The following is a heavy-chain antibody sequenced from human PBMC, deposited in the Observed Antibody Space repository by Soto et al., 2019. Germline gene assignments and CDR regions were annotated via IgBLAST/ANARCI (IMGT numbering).Heavy chain of an antibody. Sequence: GGSRRLSCAASGFTLSAYDMHWVRQAEGKGLDWVSALGAADDPYYLVSVKGRFTISRENAKNSLYLQMNNLRAGDTAVYYCARAYSGRLPRRADYYYAMDVWGQGTTVTVSS. V-gene: IGHV3-13*05. CDR3: ARAYSGRLPRRADYYYAMDV. D-gene: IGHD2-15*01. J-gene: IGHJ6*02. CDR1: GFTLSAYD. CDR2: LGAADDP.